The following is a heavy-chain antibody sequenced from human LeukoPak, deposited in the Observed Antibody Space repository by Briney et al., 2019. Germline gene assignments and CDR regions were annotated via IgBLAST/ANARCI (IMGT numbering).Heavy chain of an antibody. Sequence: QSGGSLRLSCAASGFILSDYNMHWVRQAPGKGLEWVAVISYDGSNKYYADSVKGRFTISRDNSKNTLYPQMNSLRAEDTAVYYCARDQTGFCSGSSCLGSTFDYWGQGTLVTVSS. D-gene: IGHD2-15*01. V-gene: IGHV3-30*04. J-gene: IGHJ4*02. CDR3: ARDQTGFCSGSSCLGSTFDY. CDR2: ISYDGSNK. CDR1: GFILSDYN.